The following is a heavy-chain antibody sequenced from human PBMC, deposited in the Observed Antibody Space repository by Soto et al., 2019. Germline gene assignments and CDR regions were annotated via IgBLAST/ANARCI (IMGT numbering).Heavy chain of an antibody. CDR2: IVPSLDTT. J-gene: IGHJ6*02. D-gene: IGHD3-16*02. CDR1: GGTFSSSG. V-gene: IGHV1-69*09. CDR3: ARSPQARYTADPYAVEV. Sequence: QVHLVQSGTEVKKPGSSVKVSCKASGGTFSSSGFSWVRQAPGQGLEWMGMIVPSLDTTEYAQKFQARVTITADNVTSTAYMELRSLRSEDTAVYYCARSPQARYTADPYAVEVWGQGTMVIVSS.